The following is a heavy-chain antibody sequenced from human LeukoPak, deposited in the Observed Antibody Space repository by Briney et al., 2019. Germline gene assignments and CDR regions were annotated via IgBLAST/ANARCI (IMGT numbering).Heavy chain of an antibody. CDR2: ISGGVA. CDR1: GFTFSSFD. V-gene: IGHV3-23*01. CDR3: AKDRGVPAAFYWFDP. J-gene: IGHJ5*02. Sequence: GGSLRLSCAASGFTFSSFDMHWVRQAPGKGLQWVSVISGGVAYYADSVKGRFTISRDNSKNTLYLQMNSLRAEDTAVYYCAKDRGVPAAFYWFDPWGQGTLVTVSS. D-gene: IGHD2-2*01.